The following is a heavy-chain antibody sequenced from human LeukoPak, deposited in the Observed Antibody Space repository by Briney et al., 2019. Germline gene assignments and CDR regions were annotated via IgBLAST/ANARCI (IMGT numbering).Heavy chain of an antibody. J-gene: IGHJ4*02. D-gene: IGHD7-27*01. CDR3: ARYFSSNSNWELDY. Sequence: ASVKVSCKASGYTFTDYFIHWVRQAPEQGLEWMGRINAKNGDTESAQQFQGRVTMTRDTSISTAYMELIWLTSDDTAIYYCARYFSSNSNWELDYWGQGNLVTVS. CDR2: INAKNGDT. CDR1: GYTFTDYF. V-gene: IGHV1-2*06.